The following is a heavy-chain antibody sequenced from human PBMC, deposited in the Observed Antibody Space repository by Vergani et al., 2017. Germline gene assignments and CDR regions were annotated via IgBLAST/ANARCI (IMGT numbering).Heavy chain of an antibody. CDR2: INPSGGHT. CDR1: GYIFSIYY. Sequence: QVQVVQSGAEVKKSGASVKVSCKISGYIFSIYYMHWVRQAPGQGLEWMGIINPSGGHTNYAQEFQGRVTMNRDTSTSTVYMELRSVRSEDTAIYYCAREDYGILTGYRYGGGGTVVTVSA. J-gene: IGHJ4*02. CDR3: AREDYGILTGYRY. D-gene: IGHD3-9*01. V-gene: IGHV1-46*03.